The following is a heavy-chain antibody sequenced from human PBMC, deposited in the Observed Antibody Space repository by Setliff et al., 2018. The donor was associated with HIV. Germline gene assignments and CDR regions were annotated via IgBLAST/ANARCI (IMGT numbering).Heavy chain of an antibody. D-gene: IGHD2-2*01. CDR3: ARCSTASAHSVSWFDP. V-gene: IGHV3-23*01. J-gene: IGHJ5*02. Sequence: PGGSLRLSCAASGFTFSTYAMSWFRQAPGKGLEWVSSIGVSGGRTNHADSVQGRFTISRDNSKNTLYVQMNSLRDEDTAVYYCARCSTASAHSVSWFDPWGQGTLVTVSS. CDR1: GFTFSTYA. CDR2: IGVSGGRT.